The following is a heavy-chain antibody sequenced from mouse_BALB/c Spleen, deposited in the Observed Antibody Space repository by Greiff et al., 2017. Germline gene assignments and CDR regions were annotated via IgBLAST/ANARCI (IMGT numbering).Heavy chain of an antibody. CDR1: GYTFTSYW. D-gene: IGHD2-10*02. CDR2: INPSTGYT. V-gene: IGHV1-7*01. CDR3: ARNQYGNYEGFAY. Sequence: VKLVESGAELAKPGASVKMSCKASGYTFTSYWMHWVKQRPGQGLEWIGYINPSTGYTEYNQKFKDKATLTADKSSSTAYMQLSSLTSEDSAVYYCARNQYGNYEGFAYWGQGTLVTVSA. J-gene: IGHJ3*01.